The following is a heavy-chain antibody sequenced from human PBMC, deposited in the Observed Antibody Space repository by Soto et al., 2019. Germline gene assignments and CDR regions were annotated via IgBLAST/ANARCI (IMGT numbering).Heavy chain of an antibody. J-gene: IGHJ5*02. Sequence: QVQLVQSGAEVKKPGSSVKVSCKASGGTSRSLSITWVRQAPGQGLEWMGGITPLFGIPNYPQKFQGRLTITADKSAGTADLELSSLRSEHTAVYYCARDTHSAGGWFDTWGRGTLVTVAS. D-gene: IGHD2-15*01. CDR3: ARDTHSAGGWFDT. CDR2: ITPLFGIP. V-gene: IGHV1-69*17. CDR1: GGTSRSLS.